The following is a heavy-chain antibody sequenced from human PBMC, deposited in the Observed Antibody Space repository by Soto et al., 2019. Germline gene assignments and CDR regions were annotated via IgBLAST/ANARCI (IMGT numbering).Heavy chain of an antibody. D-gene: IGHD5-18*01. Sequence: SETLSLTCTVSGGSISSGGYYWSWIRQHPGKGLEWIGYIYYSGSTYYNPSLKSRVTISVDTSKNQFSLKLSSVTAADTAVYYCARDGRGYSYGSVDYWGQGTLVTVSS. V-gene: IGHV4-31*03. CDR1: GGSISSGGYY. CDR2: IYYSGST. J-gene: IGHJ4*02. CDR3: ARDGRGYSYGSVDY.